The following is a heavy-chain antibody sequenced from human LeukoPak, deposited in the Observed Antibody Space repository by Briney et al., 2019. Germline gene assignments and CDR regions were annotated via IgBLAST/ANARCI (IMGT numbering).Heavy chain of an antibody. CDR3: AKGGKWDVTPFDY. Sequence: GGSLRLSCAASGFTFTSYSMKWVRQAPGKGLEWVSTISGGGGSTYYADSVKGRFTISRDNSKNTLYLQVNSLRAEDTAVYYCAKGGKWDVTPFDYWGQGTLVTVSS. CDR2: ISGGGGST. J-gene: IGHJ4*02. D-gene: IGHD1-26*01. CDR1: GFTFTSYS. V-gene: IGHV3-23*01.